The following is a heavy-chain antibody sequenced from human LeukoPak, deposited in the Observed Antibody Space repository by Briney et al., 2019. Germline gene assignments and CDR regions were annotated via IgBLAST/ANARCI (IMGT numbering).Heavy chain of an antibody. J-gene: IGHJ4*02. CDR3: ARSYSSSWYTILDY. D-gene: IGHD6-13*01. Sequence: ASVKVSCKASGYTFTSYGISWVRQAPGQGLEWMGWISAYNGNTNYAQKLQGRVTMTTDTSTSTAYMELRSLRSDDTAVYYCARSYSSSWYTILDYWGQGTLVTVSS. V-gene: IGHV1-18*01. CDR1: GYTFTSYG. CDR2: ISAYNGNT.